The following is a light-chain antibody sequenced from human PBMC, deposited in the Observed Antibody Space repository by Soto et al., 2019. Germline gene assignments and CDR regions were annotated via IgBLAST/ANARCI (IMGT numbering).Light chain of an antibody. J-gene: IGKJ1*01. CDR3: QQYGSSPRT. Sequence: IVVTQSPDTLSLSPGERATLSCRASQSVSSSYLAWYQQKPGQAPRLLIYGASSRATGIPDRFSGSGSATDFTLTISRLEPEDFAVYYCQQYGSSPRTFGQGTKVDIK. V-gene: IGKV3-20*01. CDR2: GAS. CDR1: QSVSSSY.